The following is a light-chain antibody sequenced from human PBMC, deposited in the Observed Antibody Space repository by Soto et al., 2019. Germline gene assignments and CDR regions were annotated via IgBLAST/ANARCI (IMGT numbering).Light chain of an antibody. J-gene: IGKJ1*01. CDR1: QSVTNGY. V-gene: IGKV3D-20*02. CDR3: QQRSNWPEWT. CDR2: GAS. Sequence: EIVLTQSPDTLSLSPGEIATLSFSASQSVTNGYLAWYQQKFGQAPRLLIYGASTRVTGIPDRFSGSRSGTDFTLTISSLEPEDFAVYYCQQRSNWPEWTFGQGTKVDIK.